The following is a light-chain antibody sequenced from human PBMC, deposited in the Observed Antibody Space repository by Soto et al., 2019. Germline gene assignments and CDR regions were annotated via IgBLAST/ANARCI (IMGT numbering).Light chain of an antibody. CDR1: QIISSN. Sequence: EIVMTQSPATLSVSPGERATLSCRASQIISSNLAWYQQRPGQAPRLLIYGASTRATGIPARFSGGGSGTEFTLTISSLQSEDFAVYYCQQYNNWPLTFGQGTKVDIK. J-gene: IGKJ1*01. CDR3: QQYNNWPLT. V-gene: IGKV3-15*01. CDR2: GAS.